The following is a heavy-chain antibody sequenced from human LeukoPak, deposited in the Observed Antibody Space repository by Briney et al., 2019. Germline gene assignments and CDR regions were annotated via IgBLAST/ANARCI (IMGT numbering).Heavy chain of an antibody. CDR3: ARGHGVVAASDDAFDI. CDR1: GYTFTSYD. CDR2: MNPNSGNT. D-gene: IGHD2-2*01. J-gene: IGHJ3*02. V-gene: IGHV1-8*01. Sequence: ASVKVSCKASGYTFTSYDINWVRQATGQGLEWLGWMNPNSGNTGYAQNFQGRVTLTRNTSIDTAYMELSSLRSEDTAVYYCARGHGVVAASDDAFDIWGQGTMVTVSS.